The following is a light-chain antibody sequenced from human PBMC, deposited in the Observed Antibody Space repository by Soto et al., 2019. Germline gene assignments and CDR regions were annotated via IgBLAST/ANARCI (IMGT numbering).Light chain of an antibody. Sequence: EIVLTQSPGTMSLSPGEVANLSCRASQSVSGDYLAWYQSKPGRAPRLLIYGASTRASGVPARFSVRRSETEFTVTLSRLPCEDSAVYYGHQYNNWWTFGQGTKVDIK. CDR1: QSVSGD. V-gene: IGKV3-15*01. J-gene: IGKJ1*01. CDR3: HQYNNWWT. CDR2: GAS.